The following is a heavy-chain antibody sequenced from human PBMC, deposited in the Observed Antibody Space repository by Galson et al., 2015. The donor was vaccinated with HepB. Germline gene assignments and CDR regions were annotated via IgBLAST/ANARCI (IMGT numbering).Heavy chain of an antibody. CDR2: ISASSTTK. CDR1: GFTFYDYA. D-gene: IGHD3-10*01. V-gene: IGHV3-48*02. CDR3: ARGPPGDWYFDL. J-gene: IGHJ2*01. Sequence: LRLSCAASGFTFYDYAMNWVRQAPGKGLEWVSYISASSTTKFYADSVKGRFSISRNNAKKSQDLQMDSLRDEDTAVYYCARGPPGDWYFDLWGRGTLVTVSS.